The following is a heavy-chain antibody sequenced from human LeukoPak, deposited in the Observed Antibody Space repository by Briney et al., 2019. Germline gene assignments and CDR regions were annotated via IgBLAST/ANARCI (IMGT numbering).Heavy chain of an antibody. V-gene: IGHV4-30-2*01. CDR3: AADYGSGSYRFDY. CDR2: IYSSGNT. CDR1: GVSISSGDYS. Sequence: SETLSLTCAVSGVSISSGDYSWSWIRQPPGKGLEWIGYIYSSGNTLYNPSLRSRATILLDRSKNQFSLRLSSVTAADTAVYYCAADYGSGSYRFDYWGQGTLVSVSS. J-gene: IGHJ4*02. D-gene: IGHD3-10*01.